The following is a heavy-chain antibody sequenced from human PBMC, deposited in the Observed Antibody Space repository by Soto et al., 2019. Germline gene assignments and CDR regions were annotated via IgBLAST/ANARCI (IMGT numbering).Heavy chain of an antibody. CDR1: GGLFSVFS. CDR3: ATIRVRGGPLRFED. CDR2: VLPITGST. J-gene: IGHJ4*01. Sequence: QVQLVQSGAEVKKPGSSVKVSCKTSGGLFSVFSFNWVRQAPGQGLEWMGGVLPITGSTDYAQKFQGRLTITADRCTSTIYMELSRLTSDDTANYYCATIRVRGGPLRFEDGGQGTLISVSS. V-gene: IGHV1-69*06. D-gene: IGHD5-12*01.